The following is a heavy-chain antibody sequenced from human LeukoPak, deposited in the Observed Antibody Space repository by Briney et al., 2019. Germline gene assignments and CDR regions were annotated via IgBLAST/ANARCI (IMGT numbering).Heavy chain of an antibody. D-gene: IGHD6-13*01. V-gene: IGHV3-21*01. CDR3: ARALSPYSSSWYGVSEYFQH. CDR2: ISSSSSYI. Sequence: PGGSLRLSCAASGFTFSSYSMNRVRQAPGKGLEWVSSISSSSSYIYYADSVKGRFTISRDNAKNSLYLQMNSLRAEDTAVYYCARALSPYSSSWYGVSEYFQHWGQGTLVTVSS. J-gene: IGHJ1*01. CDR1: GFTFSSYS.